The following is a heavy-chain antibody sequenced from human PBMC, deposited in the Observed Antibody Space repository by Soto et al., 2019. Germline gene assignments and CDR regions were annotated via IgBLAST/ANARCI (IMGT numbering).Heavy chain of an antibody. J-gene: IGHJ4*02. CDR3: ARAPAGLDTISHFDS. CDR2: IYNGGST. V-gene: IGHV4-30-4*01. Sequence: PSEALCVTKSGSGDSVSRVCFHVCWLLRPPGNALEWIGYIYNGGSTYYRPSLESRMHMSLDATRNHYSLRLPSVTAADTAVYFCARAPAGLDTISHFDSCGQGTLVT. CDR1: GDSVSRVCFH. D-gene: IGHD3-16*01.